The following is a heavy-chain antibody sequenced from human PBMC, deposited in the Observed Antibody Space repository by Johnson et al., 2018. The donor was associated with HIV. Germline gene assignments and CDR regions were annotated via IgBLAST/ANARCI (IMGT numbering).Heavy chain of an antibody. Sequence: VQLAESGGGLVQPGGSLRLSCAASGFTFSMYAMHWVRQAPGKGLEYVSAISSNGGSTYYADSVKGRFTISRDNSKNTLYLQMDSLRAEDMAVYYCTIPYYYDSGGYQWGQGTMVTVSS. CDR1: GFTFSMYA. CDR3: TIPYYYDSGGYQ. V-gene: IGHV3-64*07. CDR2: ISSNGGST. D-gene: IGHD3-22*01. J-gene: IGHJ3*01.